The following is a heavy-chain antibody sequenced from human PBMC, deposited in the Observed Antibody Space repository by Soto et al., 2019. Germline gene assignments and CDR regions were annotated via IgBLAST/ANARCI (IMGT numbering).Heavy chain of an antibody. D-gene: IGHD3-3*01. J-gene: IGHJ6*01. CDR1: AFTVSSYA. CDR2: ISGSGGST. V-gene: IGHV3-23*01. CDR3: AKPLPIFGVVIHYGMDV. Sequence: GGARRLSCAASAFTVSSYAMSWVRQAPGKGLEWVSAISGSGGSTYYADSVKGRFSISRDNSKSTLYLQMHSLRAEDTAVYFCAKPLPIFGVVIHYGMDVWGQGTTVTVSS.